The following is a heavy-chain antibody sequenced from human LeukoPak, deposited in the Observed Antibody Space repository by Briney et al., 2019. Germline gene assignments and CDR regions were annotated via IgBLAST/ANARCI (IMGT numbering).Heavy chain of an antibody. Sequence: ASVTVSCTASGHTFSIYNMHWVRQAPGQGLEWMGIINPSGGTSYAQKIQGRVTMTRDTSTTTVYMELSSLRSEDTAVYYCARESYGDYLDYWGQGTLVTVSS. CDR2: INPSGGT. CDR1: GHTFSIYN. D-gene: IGHD4-17*01. J-gene: IGHJ4*02. V-gene: IGHV1-46*01. CDR3: ARESYGDYLDY.